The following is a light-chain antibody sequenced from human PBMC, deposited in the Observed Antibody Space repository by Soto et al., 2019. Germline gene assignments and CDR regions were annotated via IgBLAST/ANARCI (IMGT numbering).Light chain of an antibody. J-gene: IGKJ4*01. CDR3: QQYNSYSLT. V-gene: IGKV1-5*03. Sequence: DIQMTQSPSTLSASVGDRVTITCRVSQSISSWLAWYQQKPGKAPKLLIYKASSLESGVPSRFSGSGSGTEFTLTISRLQPDDFATYYCQQYNSYSLTFGGGTKVEIK. CDR2: KAS. CDR1: QSISSW.